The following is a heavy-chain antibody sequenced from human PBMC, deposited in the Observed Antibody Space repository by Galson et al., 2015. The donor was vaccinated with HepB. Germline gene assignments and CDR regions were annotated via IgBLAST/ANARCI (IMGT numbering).Heavy chain of an antibody. CDR3: ARDADGSLIDY. CDR2: IWYDGSNK. CDR1: GFTFSSYG. D-gene: IGHD5-24*01. V-gene: IGHV3-33*01. Sequence: SLRLSCAASGFTFSSYGMHWVRQAPGKGLEWVAVIWYDGSNKYYADSVKGRFTISRDNSKNTLYLQMNSLRAEDTAVYYCARDADGSLIDYWGQGTLVTVSS. J-gene: IGHJ4*02.